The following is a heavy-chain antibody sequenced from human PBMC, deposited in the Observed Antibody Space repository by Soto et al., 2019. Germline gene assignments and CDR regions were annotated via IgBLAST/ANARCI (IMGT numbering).Heavy chain of an antibody. J-gene: IGHJ6*02. CDR1: GGTFSSYA. D-gene: IGHD1-1*01. Sequence: GASVKVSCKASGGTFSSYAISWVRQAPGQGLEWMGGTIPIFGTTNYAQRFQGRVTITADESTTTAYMELSSLRSEDTAVYYCARDSREESDWNYYYGMDVWGQGTTVTVSS. CDR2: TIPIFGTT. CDR3: ARDSREESDWNYYYGMDV. V-gene: IGHV1-69*13.